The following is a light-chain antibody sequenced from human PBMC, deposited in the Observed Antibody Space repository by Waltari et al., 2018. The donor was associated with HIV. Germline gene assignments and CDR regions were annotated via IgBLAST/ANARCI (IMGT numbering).Light chain of an antibody. CDR2: KDT. CDR1: ALSKQY. J-gene: IGLJ2*01. CDR3: QSSDTTASHEL. V-gene: IGLV3-25*03. Sequence: SRDLTQPPSVSVSPGQTARIPCSGAALSKQYSYWYQQKAGQAPVLVIFKDTERPSGIPERFSASSSGTTVTLTITSVEAEDEAEYFCQSSDTTASHELFGGGTKLTVL.